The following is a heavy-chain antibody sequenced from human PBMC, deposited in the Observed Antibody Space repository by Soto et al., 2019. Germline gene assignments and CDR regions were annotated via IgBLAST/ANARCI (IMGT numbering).Heavy chain of an antibody. CDR3: ARDPPRGPDFWSGQSDY. CDR2: ISSSSSYI. J-gene: IGHJ4*02. D-gene: IGHD3-3*01. CDR1: GFTFSSYS. V-gene: IGHV3-21*01. Sequence: EVQLVESGGGLVKPGGSLRLSCAASGFTFSSYSMNWVRQAPGKGLEWVSSISSSSSYIYYADSVKGRFTISRDNAKNSLYLQMNSLRAEDTAVYYCARDPPRGPDFWSGQSDYWGQGTLVTVSS.